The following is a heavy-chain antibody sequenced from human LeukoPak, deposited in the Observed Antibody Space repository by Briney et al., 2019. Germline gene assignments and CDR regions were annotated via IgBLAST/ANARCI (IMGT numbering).Heavy chain of an antibody. J-gene: IGHJ6*03. D-gene: IGHD2-2*02. Sequence: SEPLSLTCAVYGGSFSGYDWSWIRQPPGKGLEWIGEINHSGSTNYNPSLKSRVTISTDTSKNQFSLNMRSVTAADTAVYYCARGRNGVVPAPILGVRHWSYYYAMDAWGTGTTVTV. CDR3: ARGRNGVVPAPILGVRHWSYYYAMDA. V-gene: IGHV4-34*01. CDR1: GGSFSGYD. CDR2: INHSGST.